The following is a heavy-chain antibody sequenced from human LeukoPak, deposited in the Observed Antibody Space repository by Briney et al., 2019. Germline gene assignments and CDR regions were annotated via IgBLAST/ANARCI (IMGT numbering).Heavy chain of an antibody. D-gene: IGHD2-2*01. V-gene: IGHV3-30*03. J-gene: IGHJ6*02. CDR1: GFTFSSYG. Sequence: GGSLRLSCAASGFTFSSYGMHWVRQAPGKGLEWVAVISYDGSNKYYADSVKGRFTISRDNSKNTLYLQMNSLRAEDTAVYYCVGGQTTIVVVPAAMTKVDYHYGMDVWGQGTTVTVSS. CDR3: VGGQTTIVVVPAAMTKVDYHYGMDV. CDR2: ISYDGSNK.